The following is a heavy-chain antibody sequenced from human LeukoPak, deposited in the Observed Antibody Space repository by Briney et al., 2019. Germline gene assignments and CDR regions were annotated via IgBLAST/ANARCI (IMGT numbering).Heavy chain of an antibody. Sequence: GGSLRLSCAASGFTFSSYSMNWVRQAPGKGREWVSYISRSGSIIYYADSVKGRFTISRDNAKNSLYLQMNSLRAEDTAVYYCARDYGGSSPFDYWGQGTLVTVSS. CDR3: ARDYGGSSPFDY. V-gene: IGHV3-48*04. D-gene: IGHD4-23*01. CDR2: ISRSGSII. CDR1: GFTFSSYS. J-gene: IGHJ4*02.